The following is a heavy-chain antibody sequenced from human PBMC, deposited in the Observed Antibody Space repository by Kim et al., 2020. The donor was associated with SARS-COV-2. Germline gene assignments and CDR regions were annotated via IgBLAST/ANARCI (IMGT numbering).Heavy chain of an antibody. D-gene: IGHD6-19*01. CDR1: GGSISSSSYY. CDR3: ARGVKAVAGGLDY. J-gene: IGHJ4*02. V-gene: IGHV4-39*01. Sequence: SETLSLTCTVSGGSISSSSYYWGWIRQPPGKGLEWIGSIYYSGSTYYNPSLKSRVTISVDTSKNQFSLKLSSVTAADTAVYYCARGVKAVAGGLDYWGQGTLVTVSS. CDR2: IYYSGST.